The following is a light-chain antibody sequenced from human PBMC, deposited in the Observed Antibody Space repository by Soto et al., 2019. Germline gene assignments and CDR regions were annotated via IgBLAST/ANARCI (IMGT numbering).Light chain of an antibody. CDR3: QQHNGYSERM. J-gene: IGKJ1*01. Sequence: DIQMTQSPSSLSASVGDIGTITCRASQSISSYLNWYQQKPGKAPKLLIYGASSLASGVPSRFSGSGSGTEFTLTISSLQPDDFATYYCQQHNGYSERMFGQGTKVDIK. CDR2: GAS. V-gene: IGKV1-5*01. CDR1: QSISSY.